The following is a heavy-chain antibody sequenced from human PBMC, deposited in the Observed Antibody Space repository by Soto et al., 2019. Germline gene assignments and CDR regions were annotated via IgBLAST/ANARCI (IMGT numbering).Heavy chain of an antibody. CDR3: ARLPKGSVVTG. Sequence: VQLMESGGGLVYPGASLRLSCATSGFSFRDHSMNWVRQAPGKGLQWVSYISSTGDDIHYADSVKGRFTVSRDNAKNALFLQMKSLRDDDSAIYDCARLPKGSVVTGWGQGTLVTVSS. J-gene: IGHJ4*02. V-gene: IGHV3-48*02. D-gene: IGHD2-21*02. CDR1: GFSFRDHS. CDR2: ISSTGDDI.